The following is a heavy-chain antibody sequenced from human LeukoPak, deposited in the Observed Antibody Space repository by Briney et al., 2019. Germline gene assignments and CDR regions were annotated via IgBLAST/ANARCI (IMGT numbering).Heavy chain of an antibody. J-gene: IGHJ4*02. CDR2: INHSGST. D-gene: IGHD4-17*01. V-gene: IGHV4-34*01. CDR3: AEGMTTVTKFDY. Sequence: SETLSLTCAVYGGSFSGYYWSWIRQPPGKGLEWIGEINHSGSTNYNPSLKSRVTISVDTSKNQFSLKLSSVTAADTAVYYRAEGMTTVTKFDYWGQGTLVTVSS. CDR1: GGSFSGYY.